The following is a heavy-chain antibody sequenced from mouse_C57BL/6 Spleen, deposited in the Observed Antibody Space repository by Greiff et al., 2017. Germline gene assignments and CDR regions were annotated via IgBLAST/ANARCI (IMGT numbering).Heavy chain of an antibody. D-gene: IGHD1-3*01. J-gene: IGHJ4*01. Sequence: EVQLVESGGGLVQPGGSLSLSCAASGFTFTDYYMSWVRQPPGKALEWLGFIRNKANGYTTEYSASVKGRFTISRDNSQSILYLQMNALRAEDSATYYCASQLDYAMDYWGQGTSVTVSS. CDR2: IRNKANGYTT. CDR1: GFTFTDYY. V-gene: IGHV7-3*01. CDR3: ASQLDYAMDY.